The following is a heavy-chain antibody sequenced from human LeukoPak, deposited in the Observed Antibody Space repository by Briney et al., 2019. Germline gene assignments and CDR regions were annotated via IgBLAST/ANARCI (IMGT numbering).Heavy chain of an antibody. D-gene: IGHD2-21*01. CDR1: GFPFSKEW. Sequence: PGGSLRLSCVASGFPFSKEWMSWVRQAPGKGLEWVSAISGSGGSTYYADSVKGRFTISRDNSKNTLYLQMNSLRAEDTAVYYCAKDQTKRGLGVFEYWGQGTLVTVSS. CDR2: ISGSGGST. CDR3: AKDQTKRGLGVFEY. V-gene: IGHV3-23*01. J-gene: IGHJ4*02.